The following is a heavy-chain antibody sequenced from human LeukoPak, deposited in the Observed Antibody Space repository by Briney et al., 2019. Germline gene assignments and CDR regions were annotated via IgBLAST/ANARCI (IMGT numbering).Heavy chain of an antibody. CDR1: GFTFSSYG. D-gene: IGHD6-19*01. V-gene: IGHV3-23*01. J-gene: IGHJ3*02. Sequence: GGTLRLSCAASGFTFSSYGMSWVRQAPGRGLEWVSATSGSGGSTYYADSVKGRFTISRDNSKNTLYLQMNSLRAEDTAVYYCAKGVASSGWYDAFDIWGQGTMVTVSS. CDR3: AKGVASSGWYDAFDI. CDR2: TSGSGGST.